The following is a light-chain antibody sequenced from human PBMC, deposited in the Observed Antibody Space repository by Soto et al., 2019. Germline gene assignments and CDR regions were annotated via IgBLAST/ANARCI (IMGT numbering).Light chain of an antibody. Sequence: EIVMTQSPATLSGSPGEGDTLSCRAGQSVNYNLAWYQQKPGQAPRLHIYGASTRATGVPARFGGSVSGTGFTLTISSVQSDDFAVYYCQQSNTWPPTFGQGSKVEIK. CDR1: QSVNYN. V-gene: IGKV3-15*01. CDR2: GAS. CDR3: QQSNTWPPT. J-gene: IGKJ1*01.